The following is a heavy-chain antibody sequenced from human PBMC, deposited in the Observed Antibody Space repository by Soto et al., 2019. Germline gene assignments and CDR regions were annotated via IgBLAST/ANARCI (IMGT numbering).Heavy chain of an antibody. V-gene: IGHV3-53*01. D-gene: IGHD1-26*01. CDR2: IFGGGRM. CDR1: GFANY. Sequence: EAQVVESGGGLVQPGGSLRLSCATSGFANYLIWVRQAPGNGLECVSGIFGGGRMYYADSVKGRVITSKDNSNNMVYLQMNSLRAEATAIYYCARPSGNNERAFDLWGRGTVVAVSS. CDR3: ARPSGNNERAFDL. J-gene: IGHJ3*01.